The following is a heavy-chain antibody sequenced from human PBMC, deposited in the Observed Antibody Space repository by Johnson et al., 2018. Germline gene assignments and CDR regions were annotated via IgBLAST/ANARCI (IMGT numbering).Heavy chain of an antibody. V-gene: IGHV4-59*01. Sequence: QVQLQESGPGLVQRSETLSLTCTVSGGSISNYYWNWIRQTPGKGLEWIGYIYYSGGTEYNPSLESRVTISLDTSSNQFSMRLTSVTAADTALYSCARSAHGYHYDSSGYFVYLQYWGQGTLVTVSS. CDR2: IYYSGGT. CDR3: ARSAHGYHYDSSGYFVYLQY. CDR1: GGSISNYY. D-gene: IGHD3-22*01. J-gene: IGHJ1*01.